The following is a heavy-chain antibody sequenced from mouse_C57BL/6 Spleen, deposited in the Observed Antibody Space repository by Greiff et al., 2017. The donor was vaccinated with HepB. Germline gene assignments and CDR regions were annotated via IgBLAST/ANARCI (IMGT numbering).Heavy chain of an antibody. CDR3: ARVRWDPFYFDY. CDR2: IDPSDSYT. J-gene: IGHJ2*01. CDR1: GYTFTSYW. D-gene: IGHD4-1*01. V-gene: IGHV1-50*01. Sequence: QVQLQQSGAELVKPGASVKLSCKASGYTFTSYWMQWVKQRPGQGLEWIGEIDPSDSYTNYNQKCKGKATLTVDTSSSTAYMQLSSLTSEDSAVYYCARVRWDPFYFDYWGQGTTLTVSS.